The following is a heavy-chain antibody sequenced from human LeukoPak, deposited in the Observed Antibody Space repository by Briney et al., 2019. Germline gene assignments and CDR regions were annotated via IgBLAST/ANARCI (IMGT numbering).Heavy chain of an antibody. CDR2: ISWNSGSI. V-gene: IGHV3-9*01. CDR1: GFTFSSYA. D-gene: IGHD5-12*01. J-gene: IGHJ4*02. CDR3: AKGLISPVARYYFYY. Sequence: GGSLRLSCGASGFTFSSYAMSWVRQAPGKGLEWVSSISWNSGSIGYADSVKGRFTISRDNAKNSLYLQMNSLRAEDTALYYCAKGLISPVARYYFYYWGQGTLVTVSS.